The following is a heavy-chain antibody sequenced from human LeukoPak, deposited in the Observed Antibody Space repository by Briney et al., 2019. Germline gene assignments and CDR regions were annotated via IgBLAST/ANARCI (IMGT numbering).Heavy chain of an antibody. Sequence: HSGGSLRLSCAATGFTFTTFWMSWVRQAPGKGLEWVANIKQDGSERYYVDSVKGRFTISRDNAKNSLYLQMNSLRAEDTGVYYCAGSGWQVYLDYWGQGALVTVSS. V-gene: IGHV3-7*01. CDR2: IKQDGSER. CDR1: GFTFTTFW. D-gene: IGHD6-19*01. CDR3: AGSGWQVYLDY. J-gene: IGHJ4*02.